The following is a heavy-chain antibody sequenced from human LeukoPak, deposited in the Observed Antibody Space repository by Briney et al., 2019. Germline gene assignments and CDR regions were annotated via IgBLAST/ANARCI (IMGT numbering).Heavy chain of an antibody. CDR1: VDSISSYY. J-gene: IGHJ6*03. D-gene: IGHD5-18*01. Sequence: SETLSLTCTVSVDSISSYYWSWIRQPPGRGLEWIGYIYYRGSTNYKSSLKSRVTISVDTSRHQFSLKLRSMTAEATAVYYCTRTTEWGYSYRYFTYNYMDVGGKGTTVTISS. V-gene: IGHV4-59*01. CDR2: IYYRGST. CDR3: TRTTEWGYSYRYFTYNYMDV.